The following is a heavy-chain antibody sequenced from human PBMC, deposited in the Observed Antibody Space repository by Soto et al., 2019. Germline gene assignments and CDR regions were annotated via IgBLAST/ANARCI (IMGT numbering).Heavy chain of an antibody. D-gene: IGHD2-2*01. V-gene: IGHV1-69*12. CDR2: IIPIFGTA. CDR3: ARGGIVLVPAASRGRFDP. CDR1: GGTFSSYA. J-gene: IGHJ5*02. Sequence: QVQLVQSGAEVKKPGSSVKVSCKASGGTFSSYAISWVRQAPGQGLEWMGGIIPIFGTANYAQKFQGRVRLSADESTSTAYRGLSSLRSEDTAVYYCARGGIVLVPAASRGRFDPWGQGTLVTVSS.